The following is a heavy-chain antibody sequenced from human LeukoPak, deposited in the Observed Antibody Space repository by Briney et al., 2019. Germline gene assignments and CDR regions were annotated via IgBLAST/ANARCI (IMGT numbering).Heavy chain of an antibody. CDR2: FGGSGGTT. V-gene: IGHV3-23*01. Sequence: GGSLRLSCAASGFTFSSHAMSWVRQAQGKGLEWVSSFGGSGGTTYYADSVKGRFSISRDNSKNTLYLQMYSLRAEDTALYHCAKAGTDYGGNPYYFDYWGQGTPVTVSS. D-gene: IGHD4-23*01. CDR1: GFTFSSHA. CDR3: AKAGTDYGGNPYYFDY. J-gene: IGHJ4*02.